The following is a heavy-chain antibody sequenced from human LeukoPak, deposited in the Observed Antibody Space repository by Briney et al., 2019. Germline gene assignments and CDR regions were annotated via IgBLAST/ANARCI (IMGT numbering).Heavy chain of an antibody. J-gene: IGHJ4*02. CDR2: IYSSVST. V-gene: IGHV4-39*01. D-gene: IGHD1-26*01. Sequence: SETLSLTCTVSGGSNSSNAYYWAWIRQPPGKGLEWIGSIYSSVSTYYNPSLKSRVTISVGTSKNQFSLRLSSVTAADTALYYCAYSGSYGHLGYWGQGIPVTVSS. CDR1: GGSNSSNAYY. CDR3: AYSGSYGHLGY.